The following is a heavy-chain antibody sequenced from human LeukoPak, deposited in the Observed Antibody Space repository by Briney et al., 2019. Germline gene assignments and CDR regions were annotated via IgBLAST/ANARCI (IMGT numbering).Heavy chain of an antibody. Sequence: GGSLRLSCAASGFTFSSYSMNWVRQAPGKGLEWVSYISSSSSTIYYADSVKGRFTISRDNAKNSLYLQMNSLRAEDTAVYYCGSTIFGVVIMPEDAFDIWSQGTMVTVSS. CDR3: GSTIFGVVIMPEDAFDI. CDR1: GFTFSSYS. V-gene: IGHV3-48*01. CDR2: ISSSSSTI. J-gene: IGHJ3*02. D-gene: IGHD3-3*01.